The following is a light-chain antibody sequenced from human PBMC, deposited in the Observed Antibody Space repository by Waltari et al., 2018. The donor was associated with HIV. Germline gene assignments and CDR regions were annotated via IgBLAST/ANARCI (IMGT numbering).Light chain of an antibody. Sequence: SYDLTQPPSVSVSAGQTASITCSADILGTTFVSWYQQKPGQSPVLVIYQDTKRPSGIPERFSGSNSGNTATLRISGTQVMDEADYYCQAWNSGTFFGGGTKVTVL. V-gene: IGLV3-1*01. CDR3: QAWNSGTF. J-gene: IGLJ2*01. CDR2: QDT. CDR1: ILGTTF.